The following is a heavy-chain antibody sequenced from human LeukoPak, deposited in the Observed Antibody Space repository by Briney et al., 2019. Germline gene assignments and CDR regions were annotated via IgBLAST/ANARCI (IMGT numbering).Heavy chain of an antibody. Sequence: SVTDSLLDSVGTYSRYAISWVRAAPGQGLEWMGRIIPILGTANYAQKFQGRVTITADESTSTAYMELSSLRSEDTAVYYCARSGRYGSGSYYNPPFDHWGQGTLVTVSS. D-gene: IGHD3-10*01. V-gene: IGHV1-69*11. CDR2: IIPILGTA. CDR3: ARSGRYGSGSYYNPPFDH. J-gene: IGHJ5*02. CDR1: VGTYSRYA.